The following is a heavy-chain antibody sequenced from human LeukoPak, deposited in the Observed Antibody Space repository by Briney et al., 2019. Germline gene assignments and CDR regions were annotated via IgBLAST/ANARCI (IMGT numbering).Heavy chain of an antibody. J-gene: IGHJ6*02. CDR3: ARVLWTWALNYYYGMDV. V-gene: IGHV5-51*01. CDR2: IYPGDSDT. CDR1: GYSFTSYW. D-gene: IGHD3/OR15-3a*01. Sequence: GESLKISCKGSGYSFTSYWIGWVRQMPGKGLEWMGIIYPGDSDTRYNPSFQGQVTISADTSIRTAYLQWSSLKASDTAMYYCARVLWTWALNYYYGMDVWGQGTTVTVSS.